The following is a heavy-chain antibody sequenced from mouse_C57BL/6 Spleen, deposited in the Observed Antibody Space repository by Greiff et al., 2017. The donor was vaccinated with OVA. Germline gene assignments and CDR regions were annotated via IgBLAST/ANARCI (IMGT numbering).Heavy chain of an antibody. CDR3: ANRNYYAMDY. D-gene: IGHD2-1*01. CDR1: GFTFSDYG. Sequence: EVHLVESGGGLVKPGGSLKLSCAASGFTFSDYGMHWVRQAPEKGLEWVAYISSGSSTIYYADTVKGRFTISRDNAKNTLFLQMTSLRSEDTAMYYCANRNYYAMDYWGQGTSVTVSS. V-gene: IGHV5-17*01. CDR2: ISSGSSTI. J-gene: IGHJ4*01.